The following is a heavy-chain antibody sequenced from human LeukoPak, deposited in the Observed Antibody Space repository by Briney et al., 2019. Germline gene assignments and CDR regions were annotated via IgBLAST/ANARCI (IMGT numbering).Heavy chain of an antibody. J-gene: IGHJ4*02. CDR1: GYTFTSYA. V-gene: IGHV7-4-1*02. Sequence: ASVKVSCKASGYTFTSYAMNWVRQAPGQGLEWMGWINTNTGDPTYAQGFTGRFVFSLDTSVSTAYLQVSSLKAEDTAVYYCARGDLTLGKDIGDYHRSGGLFDYWGQGTLVTVSS. D-gene: IGHD4-17*01. CDR3: ARGDLTLGKDIGDYHRSGGLFDY. CDR2: INTNTGDP.